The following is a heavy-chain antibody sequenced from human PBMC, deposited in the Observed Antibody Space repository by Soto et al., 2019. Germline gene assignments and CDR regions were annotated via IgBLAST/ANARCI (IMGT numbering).Heavy chain of an antibody. Sequence: QVQLQQWGAGLLRPAETLSLTCAVYGGSFSGYYWTWIRQHPGKGLEWIGEINQSGFTSYNPSLESRVTMSVDTSKNQFSLRLSSVTAADTAVYYCARFPFDRSSWTNPRYFDYWGQGTLVTVSS. CDR1: GGSFSGYY. D-gene: IGHD6-13*01. CDR2: INQSGFT. J-gene: IGHJ4*02. V-gene: IGHV4-34*01. CDR3: ARFPFDRSSWTNPRYFDY.